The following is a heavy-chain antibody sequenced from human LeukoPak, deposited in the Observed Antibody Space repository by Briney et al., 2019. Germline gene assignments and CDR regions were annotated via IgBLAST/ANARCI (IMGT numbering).Heavy chain of an antibody. Sequence: PSETLSLTCTVSGGSISSSSYYWGWIRQPPGKGLEWIGSIYYSGSTYYNPSLKSRVTISVDTSKNQFSLKLSSVTAADTAVYYCATSNKLLWFGELLSDYWGQGTLVTVSS. CDR1: GGSISSSSYY. CDR3: ATSNKLLWFGELLSDY. V-gene: IGHV4-39*01. D-gene: IGHD3-10*01. CDR2: IYYSGST. J-gene: IGHJ4*02.